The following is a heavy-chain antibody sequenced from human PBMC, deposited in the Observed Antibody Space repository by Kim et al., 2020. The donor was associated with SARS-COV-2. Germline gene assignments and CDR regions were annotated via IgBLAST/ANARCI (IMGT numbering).Heavy chain of an antibody. J-gene: IGHJ4*02. D-gene: IGHD3-3*01. V-gene: IGHV3-66*01. Sequence: GGSLRLSCVASGFAVTRNYISWVRQAPGKGLEWLSVLCSGGSTDYADAARGGFTTTRRNSKNTAYFQMNSLRGEDTAAYYCSGGAGRSDFEYWGPG. CDR3: SGGAGRSDFEY. CDR1: GFAVTRNY. CDR2: LCSGGST.